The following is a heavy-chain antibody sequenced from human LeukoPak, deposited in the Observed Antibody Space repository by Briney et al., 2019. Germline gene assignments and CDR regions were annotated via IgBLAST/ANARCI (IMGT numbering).Heavy chain of an antibody. V-gene: IGHV1-18*01. CDR2: IRSQNGAT. J-gene: IGHJ3*02. Sequence: ASVKVSCRASGYTFHTYDITWVRQAPGQGLEWMGWIRSQNGATNYAQKLQGRVTMTTDASTSTVHMELTRLRSDDTAVYYCARVGRSGSPGAFDIWGQGTMVIVSA. CDR3: ARVGRSGSPGAFDI. D-gene: IGHD1-26*01. CDR1: GYTFHTYD.